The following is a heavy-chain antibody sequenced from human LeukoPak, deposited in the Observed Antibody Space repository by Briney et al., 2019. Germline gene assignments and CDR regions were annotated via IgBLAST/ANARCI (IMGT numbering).Heavy chain of an antibody. CDR3: ARAEGYCSGSTCFSY. J-gene: IGHJ4*02. CDR2: INTNTGNP. Sequence: ASVKVSCKASGYTFTSYGISWVRQVAGQGLEWIGWINTNTGNPTYAQGFTGRFVFSLDTSANTAYLQISSLKAEDTAVYYCARAEGYCSGSTCFSYWGQGTLVTVSS. CDR1: GYTFTSYG. D-gene: IGHD2-15*01. V-gene: IGHV7-4-1*02.